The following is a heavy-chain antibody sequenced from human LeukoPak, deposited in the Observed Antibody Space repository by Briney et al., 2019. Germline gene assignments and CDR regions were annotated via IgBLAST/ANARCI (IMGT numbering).Heavy chain of an antibody. D-gene: IGHD4-23*01. Sequence: SQTLSLTCTVSGGSISSGDYYWGWIRQPPGKGLEWIGYIYYSGSTYYNPSLKSRVTISVDTSKNQFSLKLSSVTAADTAVYYWAREALNYGGNSWGGYYFDYWGQGTLVTVSS. CDR1: GGSISSGDYY. V-gene: IGHV4-30-4*01. J-gene: IGHJ4*02. CDR3: AREALNYGGNSWGGYYFDY. CDR2: IYYSGST.